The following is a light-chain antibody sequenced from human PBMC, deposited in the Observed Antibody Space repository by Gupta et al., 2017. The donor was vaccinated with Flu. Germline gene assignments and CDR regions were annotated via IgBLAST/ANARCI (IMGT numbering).Light chain of an antibody. J-gene: IGLJ2*01. CDR3: YSTDSSGNHGV. V-gene: IGLV3-10*01. CDR2: EDS. CDR1: AFPKKY. Sequence: SFALPPPPSVSVAPGQTTRITCSGDAFPKKYAYWYQQKSGQAPVLVIYEDSKRPSGIPERFSGSSSGTMATLTISGAQVEDEADYYCYSTDSSGNHGVFGGGTKLTVL.